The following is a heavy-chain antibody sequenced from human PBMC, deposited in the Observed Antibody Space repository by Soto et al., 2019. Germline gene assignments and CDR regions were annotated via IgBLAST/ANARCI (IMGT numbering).Heavy chain of an antibody. CDR2: IYYSGNT. D-gene: IGHD5-18*01. Sequence: SETLSLTCTVSGGSIRSGGYYWSWVRQNPRRGLEWIGNIYYSGNTYYNPSLKSRLTISVDTSKNQFSLNLSSVTAADTAVYYCARDRLMATAGTARHYFGLDVWGQGTTVTV. V-gene: IGHV4-31*03. CDR1: GGSIRSGGYY. CDR3: ARDRLMATAGTARHYFGLDV. J-gene: IGHJ6*02.